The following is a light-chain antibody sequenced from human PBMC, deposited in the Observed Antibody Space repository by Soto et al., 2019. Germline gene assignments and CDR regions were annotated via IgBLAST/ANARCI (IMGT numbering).Light chain of an antibody. Sequence: DIVLTQSPDSLAVSLGERATINCKSSQSVLSSSNNKNYLAWYQQKPGQPPKLLIYWASTRESGVPDRFSGSGSGTDFTLTISSLRAEDVAVYYCQQYSSTPRTFGQGTRVEIK. CDR1: QSVLSSSNNKNY. V-gene: IGKV4-1*01. CDR3: QQYSSTPRT. J-gene: IGKJ1*01. CDR2: WAS.